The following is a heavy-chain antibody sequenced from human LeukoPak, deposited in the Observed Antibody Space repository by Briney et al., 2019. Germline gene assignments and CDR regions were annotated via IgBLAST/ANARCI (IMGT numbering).Heavy chain of an antibody. J-gene: IGHJ5*02. CDR3: ARRRIAARRNWFDP. CDR2: INHSGST. V-gene: IGHV4-34*01. CDR1: GGSFSGYY. Sequence: PSETLSLTCAVYGGSFSGYYWSWIRQPPGKGLEWIGEINHSGSTNYNPSLKSRVTISVDTSKNQFSLKLSSVTAADTAVYYCARRRIAARRNWFDPWGQGTLVTVSS. D-gene: IGHD6-6*01.